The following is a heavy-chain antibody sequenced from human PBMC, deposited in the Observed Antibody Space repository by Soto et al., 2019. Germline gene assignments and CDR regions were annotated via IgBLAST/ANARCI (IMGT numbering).Heavy chain of an antibody. CDR2: IYYSGST. D-gene: IGHD3-10*01. Sequence: PSETLSLTCTVSGGSISSGGYYWSWIRQHPGKGLEWIGYIYYSGSTYYNPSLKSRVTISVDTSKNQFSLKLSSVTAADTAVYYCARVTMVRGVIIGTLDYWGQGTLVTVSS. CDR3: ARVTMVRGVIIGTLDY. V-gene: IGHV4-31*03. J-gene: IGHJ4*02. CDR1: GGSISSGGYY.